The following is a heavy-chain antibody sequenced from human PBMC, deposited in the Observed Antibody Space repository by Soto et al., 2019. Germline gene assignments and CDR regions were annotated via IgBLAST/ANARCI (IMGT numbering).Heavy chain of an antibody. CDR1: RFTLSDYG. D-gene: IGHD3-22*01. CDR3: ARDPGRDSPIDF. CDR2: IWHDGGAK. J-gene: IGHJ4*02. Sequence: QVQLVESGGGVVQPGRSLRLSCTASRFTLSDYGMHWVRQAPGKGLEWVAVIWHDGGAKYYAESLTGRITVSRDNSKNTVHLQIDSLRAEDTALYYCARDPGRDSPIDFWGQGTLVTVSS. V-gene: IGHV3-33*01.